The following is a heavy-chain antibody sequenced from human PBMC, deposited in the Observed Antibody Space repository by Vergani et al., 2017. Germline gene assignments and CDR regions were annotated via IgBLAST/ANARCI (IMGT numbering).Heavy chain of an antibody. D-gene: IGHD1-7*01. J-gene: IGHJ6*02. CDR1: GFTFSSYW. V-gene: IGHV3-74*02. Sequence: EVQLLESGGGLVQPGGSLRLSCAASGFTFSSYWMHWVRQAPGKGLVWVSRINSDGSSTSYADSVKGRFTISRDNAKNTLYLQMNSLRAEDTAVYYCARASSLLGITGTTSGYYDYGMDVWGQGTTVTVSS. CDR2: INSDGSST. CDR3: ARASSLLGITGTTSGYYDYGMDV.